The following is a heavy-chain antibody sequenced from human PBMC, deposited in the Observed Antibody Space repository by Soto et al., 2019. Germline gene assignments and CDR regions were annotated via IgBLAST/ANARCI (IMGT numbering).Heavy chain of an antibody. V-gene: IGHV1-18*04. CDR1: RYTVTSYG. CDR3: ARPKARSPPQRPYDFWSGYSSMDYYGMDV. CDR2: ISAYNGNT. D-gene: IGHD3-3*01. Sequence: ASVKVSSKASRYTVTSYGLSWVRQAPGQGLEWMGWISAYNGNTNYAQKLQGRVTMTTDTSTRTAYMELRSLRSDDTAVYYCARPKARSPPQRPYDFWSGYSSMDYYGMDVWGNGTTVTVSS. J-gene: IGHJ6*04.